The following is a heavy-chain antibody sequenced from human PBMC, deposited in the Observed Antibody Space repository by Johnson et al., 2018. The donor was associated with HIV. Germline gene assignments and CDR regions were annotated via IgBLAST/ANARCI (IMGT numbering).Heavy chain of an antibody. D-gene: IGHD6-19*01. CDR1: GFTFSNYA. V-gene: IGHV3-NL1*01. CDR3: ARDRWLGDAFDI. CDR2: IYSGGST. J-gene: IGHJ3*02. Sequence: QVQLVESGGGVVQPGRSLRLSCAASGFTFSNYAMHWVRQAPGKGLEWVSVIYSGGSTYYADSVKGRFTISRDNSKNTLYLQMNSLRPDDSAVYYCARDRWLGDAFDIWGQGTMVTVSS.